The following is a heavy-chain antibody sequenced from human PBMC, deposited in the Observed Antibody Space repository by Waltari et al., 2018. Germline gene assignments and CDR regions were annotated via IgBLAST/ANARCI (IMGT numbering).Heavy chain of an antibody. Sequence: VRLDQWGTELVEPWETLSLTCAVYEGSFSDFFWSWGRQAPGKGLEWIGEINHGVKTYYNPSLKSRLFMSVDPSKNQFSLMLSSVTAADTAVYYCVRSHCIGDSCFRYFDSWGQGTLVTVSS. CDR2: INHGVKT. CDR3: VRSHCIGDSCFRYFDS. V-gene: IGHV4-34*01. CDR1: EGSFSDFF. D-gene: IGHD2-15*01. J-gene: IGHJ4*02.